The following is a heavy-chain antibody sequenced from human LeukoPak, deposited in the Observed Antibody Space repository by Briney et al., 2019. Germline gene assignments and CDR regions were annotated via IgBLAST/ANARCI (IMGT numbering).Heavy chain of an antibody. D-gene: IGHD3-22*01. CDR3: ARSYDTNNRQRFDY. CDR1: GGSFSNYY. V-gene: IGHV4-59*08. Sequence: PSETLSLTCTVSGGSFSNYYWSWIRRPPGKGLEWIAYMYYTESPNYNPSLKSRVSMSGDSSRNQFSLKLNSVTAADTAVYYCARSYDTNNRQRFDYWGQGILVTVSP. CDR2: MYYTESP. J-gene: IGHJ4*02.